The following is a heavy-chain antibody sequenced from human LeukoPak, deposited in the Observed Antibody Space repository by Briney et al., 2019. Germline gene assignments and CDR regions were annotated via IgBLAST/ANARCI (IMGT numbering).Heavy chain of an antibody. D-gene: IGHD2-2*01. CDR3: ARRYCSSTSCYDY. V-gene: IGHV5-10-1*01. CDR2: IDPSDSYT. Sequence: GEPLQISCKGSGYSFTSYWISWVRQLPGKGLEWMGRIDPSDSYTNYSPSFQGHVTISADKSISTAYLQWSSLKASDTAMYYCARRYCSSTSCYDYWGQGTLVTVSS. J-gene: IGHJ4*02. CDR1: GYSFTSYW.